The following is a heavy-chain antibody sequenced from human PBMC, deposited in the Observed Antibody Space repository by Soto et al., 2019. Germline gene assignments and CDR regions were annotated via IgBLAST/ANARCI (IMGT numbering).Heavy chain of an antibody. CDR1: GFTFSTYG. CDR2: ISYDGSNK. J-gene: IGHJ4*02. V-gene: IGHV3-30*03. Sequence: QVQLVESGGGVVQPGRSLRLSCAASGFTFSTYGMHWVRQAPGKGLEWVAVISYDGSNKSYADSVKGRFTISRDTSKNTLYLQMSSLRAEDTAVYYCATGFSYSVIDYWGQGTLVTVSS. D-gene: IGHD5-18*01. CDR3: ATGFSYSVIDY.